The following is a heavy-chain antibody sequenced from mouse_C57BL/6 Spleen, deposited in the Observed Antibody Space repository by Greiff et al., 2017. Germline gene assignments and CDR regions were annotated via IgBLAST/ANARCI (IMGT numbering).Heavy chain of an antibody. CDR3: TYSNYNWYFDV. J-gene: IGHJ1*03. V-gene: IGHV14-1*01. Sequence: EVQLQQSGAELVRPGASVKLSCTASGFNIKDYYMHWVKQRPEQGLEWIGRIDPEDGDTEYAPQFQGKATMTADTSSNTAYLQLSSLTSEDTAVYYCTYSNYNWYFDVWGTGTTVTVSS. CDR2: IDPEDGDT. D-gene: IGHD2-5*01. CDR1: GFNIKDYY.